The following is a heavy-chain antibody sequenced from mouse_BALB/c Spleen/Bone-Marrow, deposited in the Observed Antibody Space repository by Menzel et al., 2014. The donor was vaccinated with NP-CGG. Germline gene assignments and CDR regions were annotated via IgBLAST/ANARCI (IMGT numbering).Heavy chain of an antibody. D-gene: IGHD1-1*01. CDR3: ARSYYGNYYAMDY. J-gene: IGHJ4*01. CDR1: GYTFTDYA. Sequence: VKLQESGPELVRPGVSVKISCKGSGYTFTDYAMHWVKQSHAKSLEWIGVISTHSGNTNYNQKFKGKATMTVDKSSSTAYMELARLTSEDSAIYYCARSYYGNYYAMDYWGQGTSVTVSS. CDR2: ISTHSGNT. V-gene: IGHV1-67*01.